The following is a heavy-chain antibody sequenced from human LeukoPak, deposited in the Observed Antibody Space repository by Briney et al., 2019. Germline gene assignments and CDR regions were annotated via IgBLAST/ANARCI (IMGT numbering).Heavy chain of an antibody. V-gene: IGHV4-39*01. J-gene: IGHJ6*03. Sequence: SETLPLTCTVSGGSISSSTYYWGWIRQPPGKGLEWIGSISYSGSSYYNPPLKSRVTISVDTSKNQFSLKVSSVTAADTAVYYCARLFYDFWSGHYYYYMDVWGKGTTVTVSS. CDR2: ISYSGSS. CDR3: ARLFYDFWSGHYYYYMDV. D-gene: IGHD3-3*01. CDR1: GGSISSSTYY.